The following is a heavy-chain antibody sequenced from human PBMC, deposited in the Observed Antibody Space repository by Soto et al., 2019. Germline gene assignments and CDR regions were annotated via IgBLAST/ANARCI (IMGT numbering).Heavy chain of an antibody. Sequence: SVKVSCKASGGTFSSYAISWVRQAPGQGLEWMGGIIPIFGTANYAQKFQGRVTITADESTSTAYMELSSLRSEDTAVYYCARDPFYYYGSGSYSLDYWGQGTLVTVSS. J-gene: IGHJ4*02. V-gene: IGHV1-69*13. CDR2: IIPIFGTA. D-gene: IGHD3-10*01. CDR3: ARDPFYYYGSGSYSLDY. CDR1: GGTFSSYA.